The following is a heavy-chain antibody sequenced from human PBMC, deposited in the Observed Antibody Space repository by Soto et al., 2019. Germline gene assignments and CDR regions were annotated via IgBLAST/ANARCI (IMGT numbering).Heavy chain of an antibody. V-gene: IGHV1-24*01. CDR1: GYTLTELS. Sequence: ASVKVSCKVSGYTLTELSMHWVRQAPGKGLEWMGGFDPEDGETIYAQKFQGGVTMTEDTSTDTAYMELSSLRSEDTAVYYCATGMVRGVIAPFDYWGQGTLVTVSS. CDR3: ATGMVRGVIAPFDY. J-gene: IGHJ4*02. CDR2: FDPEDGET. D-gene: IGHD3-10*01.